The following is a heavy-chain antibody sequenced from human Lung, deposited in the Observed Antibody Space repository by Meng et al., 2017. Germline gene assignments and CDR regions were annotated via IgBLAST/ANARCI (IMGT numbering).Heavy chain of an antibody. CDR1: GGSFSDYS. Sequence: LLQSGSELWKPASSLPVTCVVSGGSFSDYSWRWIRQPPGKGLEWIGVINHSGSNNKTPPRVQGGIILAEAYNNNLSLKVSSRTALDATAFYCSAGGPTKAHLFDYWGQGTLVTVSS. CDR2: INHSGSN. D-gene: IGHD5-24*01. J-gene: IGHJ4*02. CDR3: SAGGPTKAHLFDY. V-gene: IGHV4-34*04.